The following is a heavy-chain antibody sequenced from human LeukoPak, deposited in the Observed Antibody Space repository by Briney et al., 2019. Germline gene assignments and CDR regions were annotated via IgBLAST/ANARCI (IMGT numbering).Heavy chain of an antibody. Sequence: SETLSLTCTVSGGSISSGDYYWSWIRQPPGKGLEWIGYIYYSGSTYYNPSLKSRVTISVDTSKNQFSLKLSSVTAADTAVYYCARLEYYYDSSGLGYAFDIWGQGTMVTVSS. CDR3: ARLEYYYDSSGLGYAFDI. J-gene: IGHJ3*02. D-gene: IGHD3-22*01. V-gene: IGHV4-30-4*01. CDR1: GGSISSGDYY. CDR2: IYYSGST.